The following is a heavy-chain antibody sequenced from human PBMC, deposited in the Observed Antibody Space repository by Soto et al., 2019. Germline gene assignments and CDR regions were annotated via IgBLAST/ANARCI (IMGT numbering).Heavy chain of an antibody. CDR3: AKDAVSGDGVWLAEY. D-gene: IGHD4-17*01. CDR2: IYAGGST. Sequence: LRLSCVASGLIVSDNYMNWVRQAPGKGLEWVSIIYAGGSTYYADSVKGRFTISRDNSKNTLYLQMNSLRVEDTAVYICAKDAVSGDGVWLAEYWGQGTLVTVAS. J-gene: IGHJ4*02. V-gene: IGHV3-53*01. CDR1: GLIVSDNY.